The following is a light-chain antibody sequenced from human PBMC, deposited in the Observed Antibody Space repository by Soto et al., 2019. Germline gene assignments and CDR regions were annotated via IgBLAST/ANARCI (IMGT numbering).Light chain of an antibody. CDR3: SSHTSSSTPVV. J-gene: IGLJ2*01. Sequence: QSALTQPASVSGSPGQSITISCSGSSSDVGGYNYVSWHQHHPGKAPKLMIYDVTNRPSGVSNRFSGSKSGNTASLTISGLQAEDEADYYCSSHTSSSTPVVFGGGTKLTVL. V-gene: IGLV2-14*03. CDR1: SSDVGGYNY. CDR2: DVT.